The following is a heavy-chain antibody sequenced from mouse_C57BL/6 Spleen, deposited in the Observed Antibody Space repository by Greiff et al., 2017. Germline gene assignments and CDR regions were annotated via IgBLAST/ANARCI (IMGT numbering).Heavy chain of an antibody. V-gene: IGHV5-4*01. Sequence: EVQRVESGRGLVKPGGSLKLSCAASGFTFSSYAMSWVRQTPEKRLEWVATISDGGSYTYYPANVTSRFPITSDNAKKNLYLQMSHLKSKDTAMYYCARVYGNYVYYAMDYWGQGTSVTVSS. CDR1: GFTFSSYA. CDR3: ARVYGNYVYYAMDY. CDR2: ISDGGSYT. J-gene: IGHJ4*01. D-gene: IGHD2-1*01.